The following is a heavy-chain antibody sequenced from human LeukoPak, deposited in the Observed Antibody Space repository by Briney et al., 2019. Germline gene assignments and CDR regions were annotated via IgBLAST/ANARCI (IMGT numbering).Heavy chain of an antibody. J-gene: IGHJ4*02. D-gene: IGHD3-16*01. CDR2: ISSSSSTI. V-gene: IGHV3-48*04. CDR3: ARAGGRYLY. CDR1: GFTYSTYN. Sequence: PGGSLRLSCAASGFTYSTYNMNWVRQDPGKGLEWVSYISSSSSTIYYADSVKGRFTISRDNAKNSLFLQMNSLRAEDTAVYYCARAGGRYLYWGQGTLVTASS.